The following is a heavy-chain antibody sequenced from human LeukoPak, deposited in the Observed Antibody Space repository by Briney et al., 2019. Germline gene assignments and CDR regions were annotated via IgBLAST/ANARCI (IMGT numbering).Heavy chain of an antibody. Sequence: GASVRVSCKASGYTFSNYGISWVRQTPGQGLEWMGVINPTGDVLSYSETFQGRVTMTRDTSTSTVYMELSGLRSEDTAVYYCAARSGYYTGMDYWGQGTLITVSS. V-gene: IGHV1-46*01. D-gene: IGHD3-3*01. CDR1: GYTFSNYG. CDR2: INPTGDVL. J-gene: IGHJ4*02. CDR3: AARSGYYTGMDY.